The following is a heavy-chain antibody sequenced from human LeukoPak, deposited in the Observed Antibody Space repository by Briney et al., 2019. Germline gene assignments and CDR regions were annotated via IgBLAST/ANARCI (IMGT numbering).Heavy chain of an antibody. D-gene: IGHD4-17*01. Sequence: SETLSLTCAVYGGSFSGYYWSWIRQPPGKGLEWIGEINHSGSTNYNPSLKSRVTISVDTSKNQFSLKLSSVTAADTAVYYCASSYGDYGMDVWGQGTTVTVSS. J-gene: IGHJ6*02. V-gene: IGHV4-34*09. CDR2: INHSGST. CDR1: GGSFSGYY. CDR3: ASSYGDYGMDV.